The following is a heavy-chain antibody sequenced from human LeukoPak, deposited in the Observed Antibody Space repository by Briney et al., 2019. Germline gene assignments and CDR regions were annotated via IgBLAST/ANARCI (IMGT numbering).Heavy chain of an antibody. Sequence: GGSLRLSCAASGFTFSSDAVSWVRQAPGKGLEWVSSISGSGGSTYSADSVKGRFTISRDNSKNTLYLQMNSLRAEDTALYYCAKDRSFTNDICHGDFDYWGQGTLVTVSS. D-gene: IGHD2-8*01. CDR2: ISGSGGST. J-gene: IGHJ4*02. CDR3: AKDRSFTNDICHGDFDY. V-gene: IGHV3-23*01. CDR1: GFTFSSDA.